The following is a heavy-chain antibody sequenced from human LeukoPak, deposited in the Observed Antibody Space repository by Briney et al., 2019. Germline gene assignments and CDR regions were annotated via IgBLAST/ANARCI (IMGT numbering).Heavy chain of an antibody. V-gene: IGHV1-8*03. J-gene: IGHJ6*03. Sequence: ASVTVSCKPSVYTFTNYDINWVRQAPGQGLEWMGWMNPNSGNTDYAQKFQGRVSLTRNTSINTAYMELSSLRSEDTAVYYCARAPSNLAAADYYYYMDVWGKGTTVTVSS. CDR1: VYTFTNYD. D-gene: IGHD6-13*01. CDR2: MNPNSGNT. CDR3: ARAPSNLAAADYYYYMDV.